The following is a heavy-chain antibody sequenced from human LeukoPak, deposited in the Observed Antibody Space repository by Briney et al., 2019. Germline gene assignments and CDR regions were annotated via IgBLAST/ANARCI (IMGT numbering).Heavy chain of an antibody. V-gene: IGHV1-24*01. CDR3: ANRESGEFGLWTGYYFDY. CDR2: FDPEDGET. D-gene: IGHD3/OR15-3a*01. CDR1: GYTFTSYY. J-gene: IGHJ4*02. Sequence: VASVKVSCKASGYTFTSYYMHWVRQAPGQGLEWMGGFDPEDGETIYAQKFQGRVTMTEDTATDTAYMELSSLRSEDTAVYYCANRESGEFGLWTGYYFDYWGQGTLVTVSS.